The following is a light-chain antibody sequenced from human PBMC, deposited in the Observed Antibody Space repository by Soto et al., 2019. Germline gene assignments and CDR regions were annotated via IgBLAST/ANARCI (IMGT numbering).Light chain of an antibody. CDR2: GNT. J-gene: IGLJ1*01. CDR3: QSHDSSLQASV. V-gene: IGLV1-40*01. CDR1: SSNIGAGYD. Sequence: QSVLTQPPSVSGAPGQRVTISCTGSSSNIGAGYDVHWYLQLPGTAPKLLIYGNTNRPSGVPDRFSGSKSGSSASLAITGLQAEDEADYYCQSHDSSLQASVFGTGTKVT.